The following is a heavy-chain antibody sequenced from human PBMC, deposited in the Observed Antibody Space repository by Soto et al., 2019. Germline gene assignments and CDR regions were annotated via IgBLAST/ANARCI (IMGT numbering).Heavy chain of an antibody. CDR1: GFTFRSYG. J-gene: IGHJ6*02. V-gene: IGHV3-33*01. CDR2: IWYDGSNK. D-gene: IGHD3-3*01. Sequence: PGGSRILSCAASGFTFRSYGMHWVGQAPGKGLEWVAVIWYDGSNKYYADSVKGRFTISRDNSKNTLYLQMNSLRAEDTAVYYCARDQFLEWFMDVWGQGNTVTVSS. CDR3: ARDQFLEWFMDV.